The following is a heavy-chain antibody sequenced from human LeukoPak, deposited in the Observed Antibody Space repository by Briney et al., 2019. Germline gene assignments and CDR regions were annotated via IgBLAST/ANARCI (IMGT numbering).Heavy chain of an antibody. J-gene: IGHJ4*02. D-gene: IGHD2/OR15-2a*01. Sequence: KPSEPLSLPCPVSGGSISSHYWSWIRQPPGKGLEWIGYIYYSGSTNYNPSLKSRVTISVDTTKNEFSLKLSSVTAADTAVYDCARGIDLSRFDYWGQGTLVTVSS. CDR1: GGSISSHY. V-gene: IGHV4-59*11. CDR2: IYYSGST. CDR3: ARGIDLSRFDY.